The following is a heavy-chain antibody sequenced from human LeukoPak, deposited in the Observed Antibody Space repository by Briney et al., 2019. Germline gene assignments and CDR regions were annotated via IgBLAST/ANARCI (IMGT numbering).Heavy chain of an antibody. CDR2: IFHSGST. V-gene: IGHV4-59*01. CDR1: GGSISSYY. J-gene: IGHJ4*02. Sequence: SETLSLTCTVSGGSISSYYWGWIRQPPGKGLEWIGYIFHSGSTNSNPSLKSRVTISVDTSKNQFSLKLSSVTAADAAVYYCARSAFGDYSFDYWGQGTLVTVSS. D-gene: IGHD3-16*01. CDR3: ARSAFGDYSFDY.